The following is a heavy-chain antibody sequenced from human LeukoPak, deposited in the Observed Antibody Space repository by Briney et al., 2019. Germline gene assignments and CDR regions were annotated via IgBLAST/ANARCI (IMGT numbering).Heavy chain of an antibody. CDR3: ARPRNYDSSGYYYDR. CDR2: IYSGGST. CDR1: GFTVSSNY. Sequence: GGSLRLSCAASGFTVSSNYMSWVRQAPGEGLEWGSVIYSGGSTYYADSVKGRFTISRDNSKNTLYLQMNSLRSEDTAVYYCARPRNYDSSGYYYDRWGQGTLVTVSS. J-gene: IGHJ4*02. V-gene: IGHV3-66*02. D-gene: IGHD3-22*01.